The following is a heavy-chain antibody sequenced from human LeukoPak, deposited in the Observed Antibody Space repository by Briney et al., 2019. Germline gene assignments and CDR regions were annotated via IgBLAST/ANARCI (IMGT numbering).Heavy chain of an antibody. CDR1: GGSISSYY. J-gene: IGHJ3*02. CDR2: IYTSGST. CDR3: ARDHSSGWYGAFDI. V-gene: IGHV4-4*07. Sequence: SETLSLTCTVSGGSISSYYWSWIRQPAGKGLEWIGRIYTSGSTNYNPSLKSRVTMSVDTSKNQFSLKLSSVTAADTAVYYCARDHSSGWYGAFDIWGQGTMVTVSS. D-gene: IGHD6-19*01.